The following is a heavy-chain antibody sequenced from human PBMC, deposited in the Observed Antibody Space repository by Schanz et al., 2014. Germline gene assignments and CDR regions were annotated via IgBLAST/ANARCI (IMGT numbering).Heavy chain of an antibody. CDR2: IIPIHGIV. CDR3: TTLRRADPSGFDV. Sequence: VQLEQSGAEVKKPGSSMKVSCKASGGTFSTYPINWLRQAPAQGLEWMGRIIPIHGIVNYAQRCQDRVRITADKSTSTAYMDLISLRSDATSVYYCTTLRRADPSGFDVWGQGTTVTVS. V-gene: IGHV1-69*09. CDR1: GGTFSTYP. D-gene: IGHD3-22*01. J-gene: IGHJ6*02.